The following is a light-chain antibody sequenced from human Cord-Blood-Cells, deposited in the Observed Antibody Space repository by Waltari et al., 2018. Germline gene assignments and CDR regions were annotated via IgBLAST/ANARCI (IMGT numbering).Light chain of an antibody. V-gene: IGKV3-11*01. CDR3: QQRSNLPPYT. CDR2: DAS. J-gene: IGKJ2*01. CDR1: QSVSSY. Sequence: EIVLTQSPATLTWSPGERDTLSCRASQSVSSYLAWYQQKPGQAPRLLIYDASNRTTGIPARFSGSGSGTDFTLTISSLEPEDFAVYYCQQRSNLPPYTFGQGTKLEIK.